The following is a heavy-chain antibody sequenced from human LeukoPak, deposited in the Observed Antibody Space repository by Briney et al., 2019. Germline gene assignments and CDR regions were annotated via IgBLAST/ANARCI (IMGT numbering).Heavy chain of an antibody. J-gene: IGHJ4*02. CDR1: RYSFTSYW. V-gene: IGHV5-51*01. CDR2: IYPGDSDT. Sequence: GESLRISCKGSRYSFTSYWIGSVRQMPGKGLEWMGIIYPGDSDTRYSPSFQGQVTISADKSISTAYLQWSSLKASDTAMYYCARRPPLVYGSGSYYSFDYWGQGTLVTVSS. D-gene: IGHD3-10*01. CDR3: ARRPPLVYGSGSYYSFDY.